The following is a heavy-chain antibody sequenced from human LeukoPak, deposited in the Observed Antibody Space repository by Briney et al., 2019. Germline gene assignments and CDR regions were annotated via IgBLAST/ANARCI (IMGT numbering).Heavy chain of an antibody. CDR3: ARHRIAAHAYDY. D-gene: IGHD6-13*01. J-gene: IGHJ4*02. CDR1: GGSISSSSYY. V-gene: IGHV4-39*01. Sequence: PSETLSLTCTVSGGSISSSSYYWGWIRQPPGKGLEWIGSIYYSGSTYSNPSLKSRVTVSVDTSKNTFSLNLSSVTAADTSVYYCARHRIAAHAYDYWGEGTLVTVSS. CDR2: IYYSGST.